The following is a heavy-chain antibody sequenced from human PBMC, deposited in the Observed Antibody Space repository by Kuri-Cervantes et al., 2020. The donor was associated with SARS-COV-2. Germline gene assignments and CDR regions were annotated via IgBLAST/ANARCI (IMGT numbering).Heavy chain of an antibody. CDR3: AKTGRYYGMDV. J-gene: IGHJ6*02. Sequence: GESLKISCAASGFTFSSYSMNWVRQAPGKGLEWVSSISSSSSYIYYADSVKGRFTISRDNSKNTLYLQMNSLRAEDTAVYYCAKTGRYYGMDVWGQGTTVTVSS. CDR1: GFTFSSYS. CDR2: ISSSSSYI. D-gene: IGHD3-10*01. V-gene: IGHV3-21*04.